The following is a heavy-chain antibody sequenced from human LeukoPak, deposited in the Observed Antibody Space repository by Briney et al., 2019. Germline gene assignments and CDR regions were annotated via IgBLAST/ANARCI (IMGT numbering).Heavy chain of an antibody. CDR2: IYSSGST. CDR1: GFTFSSNY. J-gene: IGHJ4*02. D-gene: IGHD3-22*01. Sequence: PGGSLRLSCAASGFTFSSNYMSWVRQAPGKGLEWVSVIYSSGSTYYSDSVKGGFTISRDNSKKTLYLQMNSLRDEDTAVYYCARDYYDSSGAGSLWGQGTLVTVSS. CDR3: ARDYYDSSGAGSL. V-gene: IGHV3-66*01.